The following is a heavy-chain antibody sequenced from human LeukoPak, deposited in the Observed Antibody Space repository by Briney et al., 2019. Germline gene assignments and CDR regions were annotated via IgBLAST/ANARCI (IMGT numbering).Heavy chain of an antibody. V-gene: IGHV3-23*01. CDR2: ISGSGGST. CDR3: ARGLGRPGNPLFDY. J-gene: IGHJ4*02. CDR1: GFTFSSYA. D-gene: IGHD1-14*01. Sequence: GGSLRLSCAASGFTFSSYAMSWVRQAPGKGLEWVSAISGSGGSTYYADSVKGRFTISRDNSKNSLYLQMNSLRAEDTAVYYCARGLGRPGNPLFDYWGQGTLVTVSS.